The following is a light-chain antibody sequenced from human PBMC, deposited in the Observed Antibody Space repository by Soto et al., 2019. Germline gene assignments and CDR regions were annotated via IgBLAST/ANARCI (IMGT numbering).Light chain of an antibody. CDR3: QQYGSSPPYT. CDR1: QSVSSSY. CDR2: GAS. J-gene: IGKJ2*01. Sequence: EIVLTQSPCTLSLSPGERATLSCRASQSVSSSYLAWYQQKPGQAPRRLIYGASSRATGIPDRFSGSGSGTDFTLTISRLEPEDFAVYYCQQYGSSPPYTFGQGTKLEIK. V-gene: IGKV3-20*01.